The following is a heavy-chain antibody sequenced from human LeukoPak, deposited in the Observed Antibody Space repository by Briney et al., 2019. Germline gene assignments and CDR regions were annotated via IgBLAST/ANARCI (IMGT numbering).Heavy chain of an antibody. D-gene: IGHD3-22*01. CDR2: ISTSGST. J-gene: IGHJ4*02. Sequence: ASETLSLTCTVSGGSISSYYWSWIRQPAGKGLESIGHISTSGSTNYNPSLKSRVTMSVDTSKNQFSLKLSSVTAADTAVYYCARVRYSDSSVLTRKRSYYFDYWGQGTLVTVSS. CDR3: ARVRYSDSSVLTRKRSYYFDY. V-gene: IGHV4-4*07. CDR1: GGSISSYY.